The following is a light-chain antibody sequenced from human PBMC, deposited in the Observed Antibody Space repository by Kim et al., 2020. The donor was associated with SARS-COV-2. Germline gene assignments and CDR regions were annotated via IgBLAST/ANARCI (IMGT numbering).Light chain of an antibody. V-gene: IGLV2-23*01. J-gene: IGLJ2*01. CDR1: SSDVGSYNL. CDR2: GAT. CDR3: CSYADSSTLV. Sequence: QSALTQPASISGSPGQSITISCTGTSSDVGSYNLVSWYQQEPGKAPKLMVYGATKRPSGVSNRFSGSKSGNTASLTISGLQAGDEADYYCCSYADSSTLVFGGGTKVTVL.